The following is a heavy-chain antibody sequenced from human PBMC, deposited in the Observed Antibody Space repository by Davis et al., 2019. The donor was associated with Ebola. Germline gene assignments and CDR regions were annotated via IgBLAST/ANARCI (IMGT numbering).Heavy chain of an antibody. J-gene: IGHJ5*02. CDR3: ATDNGDTMVQGVSGWFDP. V-gene: IGHV1-24*01. D-gene: IGHD3-10*01. Sequence: AASVKVSCKVSGYTLTELSMHWVRQAPGKGLEWMGGFDPEDGETIYAQKFQGRVTMTEDTSTDKAYMELSSLRSEDTAVYYCATDNGDTMVQGVSGWFDPWGQGTLVTVSS. CDR2: FDPEDGET. CDR1: GYTLTELS.